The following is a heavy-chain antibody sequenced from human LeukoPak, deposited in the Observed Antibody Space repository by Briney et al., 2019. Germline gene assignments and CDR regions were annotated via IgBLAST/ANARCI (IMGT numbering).Heavy chain of an antibody. Sequence: PGGPLRLSCAASGFTFSSYAMHWVRQAPGKGLEYVSAISSNGGSTYYANSVKGRFTISRDNSKNTLYLQMGSLRAEDMAVYYCARDAYDYWGQGTLVTVSS. J-gene: IGHJ4*02. CDR1: GFTFSSYA. CDR2: ISSNGGST. CDR3: ARDAYDY. D-gene: IGHD2-21*01. V-gene: IGHV3-64*01.